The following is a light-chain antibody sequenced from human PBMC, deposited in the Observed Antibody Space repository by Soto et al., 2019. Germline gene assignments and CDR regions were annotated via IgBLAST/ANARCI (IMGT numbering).Light chain of an antibody. V-gene: IGLV2-14*01. CDR1: SSDVGGYNY. Sequence: QSALTQPASVSGSPGQSITISCTGTSSDVGGYNYVSWYQQHPGKAPKLMIYDVSNRPSGGSNRFSGSKSGNTASLTISGLPAEDEADYYCSSYTSSSPYVVFGGGTKLTVL. J-gene: IGLJ2*01. CDR2: DVS. CDR3: SSYTSSSPYVV.